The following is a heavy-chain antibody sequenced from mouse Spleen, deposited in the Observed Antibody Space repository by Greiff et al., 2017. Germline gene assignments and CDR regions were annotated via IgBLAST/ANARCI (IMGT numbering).Heavy chain of an antibody. D-gene: IGHD2-3*01. CDR1: GYTFTSYW. CDR2: IYPGSGST. V-gene: IGHV1-55*01. CDR3: ARSDGYFVGDAMDY. Sequence: VQLQQPGAELVKPGASVKMSCKASGYTFTSYWITWVKQRPGQGLEWNGDIYPGSGSTNYNEKFKSKATLTVDTSSSTPYMQLSSLTSEDSAVYYCARSDGYFVGDAMDYWGEGTSVTVSS. J-gene: IGHJ4*01.